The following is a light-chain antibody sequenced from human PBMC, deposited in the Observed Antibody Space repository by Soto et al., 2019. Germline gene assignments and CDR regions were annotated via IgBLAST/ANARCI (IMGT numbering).Light chain of an antibody. CDR2: DAS. CDR1: QSIISY. Sequence: DIQMTQSPSSLSASVGDRVTITCLASQSIISYLNWYQQKPGKAPKLLIYDASSLQSGVPSRFSGSGSGTDFTLTISSLQPEDFETYYCQQSYSTLWTFGQGTKVDIK. J-gene: IGKJ1*01. CDR3: QQSYSTLWT. V-gene: IGKV1-39*01.